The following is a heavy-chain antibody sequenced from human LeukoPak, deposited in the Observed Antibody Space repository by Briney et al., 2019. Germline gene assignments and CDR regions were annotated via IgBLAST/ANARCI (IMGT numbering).Heavy chain of an antibody. CDR3: SRAAEYNWNYGGGYYFDY. CDR1: GGSFSGYY. CDR2: INHSGST. D-gene: IGHD1-7*01. Sequence: SETLSLTCAVYGGSFSGYYWSWIRQPPGKGLEWIGEINHSGSTNYNPSLKSRVTISVDTSKNQFSLKLSSLTAADTAVYYCSRAAEYNWNYGGGYYFDYWGQGTLVTVSS. V-gene: IGHV4-34*01. J-gene: IGHJ4*02.